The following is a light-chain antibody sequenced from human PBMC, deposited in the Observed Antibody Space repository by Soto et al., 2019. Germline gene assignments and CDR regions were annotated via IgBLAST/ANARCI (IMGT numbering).Light chain of an antibody. CDR1: SSDVGGYNY. J-gene: IGLJ3*02. V-gene: IGLV2-14*01. Sequence: QSALTQPASVSGSPGQSITISCTGTSSDVGGYNYVSWYQQHPGTSPKLMIYEVSNRPSGVSNRFSGSKSGNTASLIISGLQAEDQCDYYSSSYTARSTWVFGGGTKLTFL. CDR3: SSYTARSTWV. CDR2: EVS.